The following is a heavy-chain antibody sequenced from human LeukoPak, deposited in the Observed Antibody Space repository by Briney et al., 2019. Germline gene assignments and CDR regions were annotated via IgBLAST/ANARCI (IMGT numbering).Heavy chain of an antibody. V-gene: IGHV1-8*02. Sequence: ASVKVSCKASGYTFTGYYMHWVRQAPGQGLEWMGWMNPNSGNTGYAQKFQGRVTMTRNTSISTAYMELSSLRSEDTAVYYCARGLHGGWFDPWGQGTLVTVSS. CDR3: ARGLHGGWFDP. D-gene: IGHD2-15*01. J-gene: IGHJ5*02. CDR1: GYTFTGYY. CDR2: MNPNSGNT.